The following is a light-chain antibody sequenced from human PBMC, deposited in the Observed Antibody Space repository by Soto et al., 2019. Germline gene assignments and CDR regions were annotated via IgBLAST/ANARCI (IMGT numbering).Light chain of an antibody. Sequence: EIVMTQSPATLSVSPGERATLSCRASQSVSSNLAWYQQKPGQAPRLLIYGASTRATGIPARFSGSGSGTDFALTISSLQSEDFAVYYCHQYNNWPGRTFGGGNKVEIK. V-gene: IGKV3-15*01. CDR2: GAS. CDR1: QSVSSN. J-gene: IGKJ4*01. CDR3: HQYNNWPGRT.